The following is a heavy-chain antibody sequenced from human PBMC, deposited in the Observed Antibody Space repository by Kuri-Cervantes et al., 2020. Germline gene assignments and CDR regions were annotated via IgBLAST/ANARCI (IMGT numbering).Heavy chain of an antibody. CDR2: IKSKTDGGTT. J-gene: IGHJ4*02. D-gene: IGHD3-22*01. Sequence: GETLKIPCAASGFTFSNAWMSWVRQAPGEGLEWVGRIKSKTDGGTTDYAAPVKGSFTISRDDSKNTLYLQMNSLKTEDTAVYYCTTGQGSGYYFGFDYWGQGTLVTVSS. CDR3: TTGQGSGYYFGFDY. V-gene: IGHV3-15*01. CDR1: GFTFSNAW.